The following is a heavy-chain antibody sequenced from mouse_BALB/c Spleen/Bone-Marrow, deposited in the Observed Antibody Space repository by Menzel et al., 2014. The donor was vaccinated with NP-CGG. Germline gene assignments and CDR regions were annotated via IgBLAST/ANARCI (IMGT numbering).Heavy chain of an antibody. J-gene: IGHJ3*01. Sequence: EVKLMESGGGLVQPGDSLRLSCATSGFTFSDFYMEWVRQPPGKRLEWIAASRNKAKHYTTEYSASVKGRFIVSRDTSQSVPYLQMNALRAEDTAIYYCARDVGYGNYFVYWGRGTLVTVSA. CDR3: ARDVGYGNYFVY. D-gene: IGHD2-10*02. V-gene: IGHV7-1*02. CDR2: SRNKAKHYTT. CDR1: GFTFSDFY.